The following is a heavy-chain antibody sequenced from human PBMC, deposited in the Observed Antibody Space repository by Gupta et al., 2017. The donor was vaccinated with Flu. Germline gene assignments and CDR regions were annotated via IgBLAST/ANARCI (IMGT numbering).Heavy chain of an antibody. CDR1: GFTFREHY. J-gene: IGHJ4*02. V-gene: IGHV3-72*01. CDR3: ARGETGPSPPGRNDC. CDR2: IRNKANSYTT. Sequence: RLVGSGGGLVQPGGSLRLSCVVSGFTFREHYMDWIRQAPGKGLAGVGRIRNKANSYTTEYAAFVKDRVTITRNDSKSSLYLQMNSLKNEDTAVYYCARGETGPSPPGRNDCWGQGTLVTVSS. D-gene: IGHD7-27*01.